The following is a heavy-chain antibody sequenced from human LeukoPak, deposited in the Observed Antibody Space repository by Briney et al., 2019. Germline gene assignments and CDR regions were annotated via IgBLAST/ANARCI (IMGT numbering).Heavy chain of an antibody. CDR1: GYTFTSYF. CDR2: INPSGGST. D-gene: IGHD4-17*01. J-gene: IGHJ5*02. V-gene: IGHV1-46*01. Sequence: ASVKVSCKASGYTFTSYFMHWVRQAPGQGLEWMGIINPSGGSTSYAQKFQGRVTMTRDMSTSTVYMELSSLRSEDTAVYYCARDYGDNWFDPWGQGTLVTVSS. CDR3: ARDYGDNWFDP.